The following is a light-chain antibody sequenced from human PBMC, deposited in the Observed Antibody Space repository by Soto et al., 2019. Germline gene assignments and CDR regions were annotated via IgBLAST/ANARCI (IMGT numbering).Light chain of an antibody. J-gene: IGKJ1*01. Sequence: EIVLTQSPATLSLSPGERATLSCRPSQSVNNFLAWYQQRPGQAPRLLMYEASNRATGVPARFSGSGSGTDFTLTISSLEPEDFAIYYCQQRRNWPPTFGQGTKVEIK. CDR3: QQRRNWPPT. CDR1: QSVNNF. CDR2: EAS. V-gene: IGKV3-11*01.